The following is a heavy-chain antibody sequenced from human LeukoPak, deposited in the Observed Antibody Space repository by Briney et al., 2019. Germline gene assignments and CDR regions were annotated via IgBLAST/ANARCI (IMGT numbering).Heavy chain of an antibody. V-gene: IGHV3-7*01. Sequence: GGSLRLSCAASGFTFSSYWMSWVRQAPGKGLEWVANIKQDGSEKYYVDSVKGRFTISRDNAKNSLYLQMNSLRAEDTAVYYCALGNGGNSAYYYYGMDVWGQGTTVTVSS. CDR3: ALGNGGNSAYYYYGMDV. D-gene: IGHD4-23*01. J-gene: IGHJ6*02. CDR2: IKQDGSEK. CDR1: GFTFSSYW.